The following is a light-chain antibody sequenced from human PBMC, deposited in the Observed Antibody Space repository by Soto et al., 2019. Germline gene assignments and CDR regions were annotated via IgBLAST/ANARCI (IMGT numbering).Light chain of an antibody. V-gene: IGKV3-20*01. J-gene: IGKJ5*01. Sequence: EVVLTQSPGTLSLSPGDRATLSCGASQSVTSNLAWYQQKPGQAPRLLISGASNRATGIPDRFSGSGSGTDFTLTISRLEPDDFALYFCQQYGGSPITFGLGTRLEIK. CDR3: QQYGGSPIT. CDR1: QSVTSN. CDR2: GAS.